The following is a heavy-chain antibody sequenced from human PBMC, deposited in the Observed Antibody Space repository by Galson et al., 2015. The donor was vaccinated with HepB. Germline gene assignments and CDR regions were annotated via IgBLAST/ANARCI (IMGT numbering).Heavy chain of an antibody. J-gene: IGHJ4*02. CDR2: IIPILGIA. CDR3: ARGGVFTMKTEYYFDY. Sequence: SVKVSCKASGGTFSSYAISWVRQAPGQGLEWMGRIIPILGIANYARKFQGRVTITADKSTSTAYMELSSLRSEDTAVYYCARGGVFTMKTEYYFDYWGQGTLVTVSS. D-gene: IGHD3-22*01. CDR1: GGTFSSYA. V-gene: IGHV1-69*04.